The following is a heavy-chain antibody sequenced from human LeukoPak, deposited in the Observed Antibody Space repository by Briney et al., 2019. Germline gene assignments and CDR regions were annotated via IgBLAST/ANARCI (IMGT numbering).Heavy chain of an antibody. D-gene: IGHD6-13*01. J-gene: IGHJ5*02. Sequence: PSETLSLTCTVSGGSISSSSYYWGWIRQPPGKRLEWIGSIYYSGNTYYNPSLKSRVTMSVDTSKNQFSLKLSSVTAADTAVYYCARDGIAAAGTSGGADNWFDPWGQGTLVTVSS. CDR3: ARDGIAAAGTSGGADNWFDP. CDR1: GGSISSSSYY. CDR2: IYYSGNT. V-gene: IGHV4-39*07.